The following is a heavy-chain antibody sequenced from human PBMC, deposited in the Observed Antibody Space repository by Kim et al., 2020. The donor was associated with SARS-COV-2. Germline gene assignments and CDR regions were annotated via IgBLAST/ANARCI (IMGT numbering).Heavy chain of an antibody. D-gene: IGHD1-1*01. Sequence: GGSLRLSCAAFGFTFSSYDMSWVRQAPGKGPEWVSLVNGSGGSTYHADSVKGWFVTTSDTFNKILYLLMNILRDDDTVFYYSAKAASNNWSFFDYWGKGT. CDR3: AKAASNNWSFFDY. V-gene: IGHV3-23*01. CDR2: VNGSGGST. J-gene: IGHJ4*02. CDR1: GFTFSSYD.